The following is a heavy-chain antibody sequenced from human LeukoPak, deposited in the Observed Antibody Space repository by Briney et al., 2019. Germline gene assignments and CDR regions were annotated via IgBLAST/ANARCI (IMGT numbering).Heavy chain of an antibody. CDR2: INPNSGGT. D-gene: IGHD3-22*01. V-gene: IGHV1-2*02. J-gene: IGHJ4*02. CDR3: ARDVMNYYDSSGYYLYYFDY. CDR1: GYTFTVYY. Sequence: GASVTVSFTASGYTFTVYYMHWVRQAPGQGLEWMGWINPNSGGTNYAQKFQGRVTMTRDTSISTAYMELSRLRSDDTAVYYCARDVMNYYDSSGYYLYYFDYWGQGTLVTVSS.